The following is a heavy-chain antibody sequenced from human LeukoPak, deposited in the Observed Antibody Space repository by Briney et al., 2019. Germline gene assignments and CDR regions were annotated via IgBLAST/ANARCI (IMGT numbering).Heavy chain of an antibody. V-gene: IGHV4-38-2*01. J-gene: IGHJ4*02. CDR3: ASLRWLQSIDY. CDR2: MYHSGST. CDR1: GYSISSGHY. Sequence: PSETLSLTCAVSGYSISSGHYWGWIRQPPGKGLEWIGSMYHSGSTYYNPSLKSRVTISVDTSKNQFSLKLSSVTAADTAVYYCASLRWLQSIDYWGQGTLVTVSS. D-gene: IGHD5-24*01.